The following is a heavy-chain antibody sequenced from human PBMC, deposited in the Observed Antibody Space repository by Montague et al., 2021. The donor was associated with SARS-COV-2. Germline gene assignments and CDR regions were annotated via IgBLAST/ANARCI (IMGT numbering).Heavy chain of an antibody. CDR1: GFTFDDYA. Sequence: SLRLSCAASGFTFDDYAMHWVRQAPGKGLEWVSGLAWNSGSVAYADSVKGRFTISRDNAKNSLYLQMNSLRAEDTAVYYCARGTGISSGWFGYWGQGTLVTVSS. CDR3: ARGTGISSGWFGY. CDR2: LAWNSGSV. J-gene: IGHJ4*02. D-gene: IGHD6-19*01. V-gene: IGHV3-9*01.